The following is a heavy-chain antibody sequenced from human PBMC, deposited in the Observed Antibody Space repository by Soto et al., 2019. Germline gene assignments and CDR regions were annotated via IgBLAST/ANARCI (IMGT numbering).Heavy chain of an antibody. CDR1: GYSFINYY. CDR3: ARAYYDSSGYFANFDY. Sequence: ASVKVSCKASGYSFINYYMHWVRQAPGQGLEWMGVINPSGGSIINPRGGSTTYAQKFQGRVTMTRDTSTSTVYMELSSLRSEDTAVYYCARAYYDSSGYFANFDYWGQGTLVTVSS. D-gene: IGHD3-22*01. J-gene: IGHJ4*02. V-gene: IGHV1-46*01. CDR2: INPRGGST.